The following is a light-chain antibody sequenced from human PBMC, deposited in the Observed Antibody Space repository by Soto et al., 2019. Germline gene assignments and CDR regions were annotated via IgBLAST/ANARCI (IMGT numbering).Light chain of an antibody. CDR2: GNS. Sequence: QSVLTQPPSVSGAPGQRVTISCTGSSSNIGAGYDVHWYQQLPGTAPKLLIYGNSNRPSGVPDRFSGSKSGTSASLAITGLQATDAAAYYRQSYDTSLSVVVFGGGTKLTVL. CDR3: QSYDTSLSVVV. J-gene: IGLJ2*01. CDR1: SSNIGAGYD. V-gene: IGLV1-40*01.